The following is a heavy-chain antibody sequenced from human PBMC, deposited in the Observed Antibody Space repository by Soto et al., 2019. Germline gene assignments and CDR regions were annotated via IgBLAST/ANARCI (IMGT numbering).Heavy chain of an antibody. D-gene: IGHD3-22*01. CDR3: ARDQNFFDSSGYYDH. Sequence: QIQLVQSAAEVKKPGASVKVSCKTSGYTFVSYGISWVRQAPGQGLEWMGWISPYNGNTNFAQRFRGRVTLTTDTSTDIVYMDLGSQKSDDKAVSYCARDQNFFDSSGYYDHWGQGTLITVSS. J-gene: IGHJ5*02. V-gene: IGHV1-18*04. CDR2: ISPYNGNT. CDR1: GYTFVSYG.